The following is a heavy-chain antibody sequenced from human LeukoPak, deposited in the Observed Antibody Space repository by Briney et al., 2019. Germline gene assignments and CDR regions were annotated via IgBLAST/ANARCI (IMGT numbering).Heavy chain of an antibody. CDR2: ISGSGGST. J-gene: IGHJ4*02. D-gene: IGHD3-10*01. Sequence: GGSLRLSCAASGXTFSSYAMRWVRQAPGKGREWVSSISGSGGSTYYADSVKGRFTISRDNSKNTLYLQMNSLRAEDTAVYYCAKDWDYYGSGSYSDYWGQGTLVTVSS. CDR3: AKDWDYYGSGSYSDY. CDR1: GXTFSSYA. V-gene: IGHV3-23*01.